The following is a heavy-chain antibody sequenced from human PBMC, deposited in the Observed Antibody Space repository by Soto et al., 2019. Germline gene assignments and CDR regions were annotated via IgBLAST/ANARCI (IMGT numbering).Heavy chain of an antibody. J-gene: IGHJ4*02. CDR1: GFTFSSYW. Sequence: GGSLRLSCAASGFTFSSYWMSWVRQAPGKGLEWVANIKQDGSEKYYVDSVKGRFTISRDNAKNSLYLQMNSLRAEDTAVYYCARVANCISTSCYVTSFDYWGQGTLVTVSS. V-gene: IGHV3-7*01. CDR2: IKQDGSEK. CDR3: ARVANCISTSCYVTSFDY. D-gene: IGHD2-2*01.